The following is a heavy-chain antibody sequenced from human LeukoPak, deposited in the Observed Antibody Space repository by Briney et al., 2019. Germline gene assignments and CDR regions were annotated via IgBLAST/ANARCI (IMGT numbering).Heavy chain of an antibody. CDR2: ISSSGSTI. CDR1: GFTFSDYY. D-gene: IGHD5-24*01. J-gene: IGHJ4*02. CDR3: AKDSGRDGYNFDY. Sequence: PGGSLRLSCAASGFTFSDYYMSWIRQAPGQGLEWVSYISSSGSTIYYADSVKGRFTISRDNAKNSLYLQMNSLRAEDTAVYYCAKDSGRDGYNFDYWGQGTLVTVSS. V-gene: IGHV3-11*04.